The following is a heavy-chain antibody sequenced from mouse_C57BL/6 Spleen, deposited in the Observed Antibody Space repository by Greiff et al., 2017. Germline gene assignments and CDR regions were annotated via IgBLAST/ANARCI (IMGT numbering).Heavy chain of an antibody. Sequence: EVQVVESGGGLVQPKGSLKLSCAASGFSFNTYAMNWVRQAPGKGLEWVARIRSKSNNYATYYADSVKDRFTISRDDSESMLYLQMNNLKTEDTAMYYCVRHEDGGAMDYWGQGTSVTVSS. V-gene: IGHV10-1*01. CDR1: GFSFNTYA. J-gene: IGHJ4*01. D-gene: IGHD2-3*01. CDR3: VRHEDGGAMDY. CDR2: IRSKSNNYAT.